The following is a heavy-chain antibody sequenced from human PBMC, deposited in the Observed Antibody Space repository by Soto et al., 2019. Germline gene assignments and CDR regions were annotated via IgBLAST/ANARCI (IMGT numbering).Heavy chain of an antibody. D-gene: IGHD2-21*02. Sequence: SVKVSCKASGYMFSNYDIIWVRQATGQGLEWMGWMNPDSDKTDYAQKFQGRVTMTGNTSISTAYMELTALTYEDTAIYYCARPGARYCGGDCYSSHWGQGTLVTVSS. CDR1: GYMFSNYD. V-gene: IGHV1-8*01. CDR2: MNPDSDKT. CDR3: ARPGARYCGGDCYSSH. J-gene: IGHJ4*02.